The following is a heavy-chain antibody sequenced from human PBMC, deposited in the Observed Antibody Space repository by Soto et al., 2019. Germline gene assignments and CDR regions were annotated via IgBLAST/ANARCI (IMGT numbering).Heavy chain of an antibody. Sequence: GESLKISCKGSGYSFTSYWIGWVRQMPGKGLEWMGIIYPGDSDTRYSPSFQGQVTISADKSISTAYLQWSSLKASDTAMYYCARHEYYRYLMYYYYYMDVWGKGTTVTVSS. J-gene: IGHJ6*03. CDR2: IYPGDSDT. D-gene: IGHD3-16*01. CDR1: GYSFTSYW. V-gene: IGHV5-51*01. CDR3: ARHEYYRYLMYYYYYMDV.